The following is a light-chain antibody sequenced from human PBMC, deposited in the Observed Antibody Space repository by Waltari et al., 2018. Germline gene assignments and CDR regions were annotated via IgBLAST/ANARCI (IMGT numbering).Light chain of an antibody. V-gene: IGLV2-23*02. CDR2: EVN. CDR1: SGDVGSYKL. J-gene: IGLJ2*01. Sequence: QSGLTQPASVSGSPGQSITISCTGSSGDVGSYKLVSWYQRPPDNAPNLILSEVNDRPSGVSNRFSGSKSGNTASLSISVLQAEDEADYYCCSYAGGSVIFGGGTKLTVL. CDR3: CSYAGGSVI.